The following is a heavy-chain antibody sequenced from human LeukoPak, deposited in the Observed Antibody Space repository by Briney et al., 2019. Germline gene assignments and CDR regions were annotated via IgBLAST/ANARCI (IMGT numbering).Heavy chain of an antibody. J-gene: IGHJ4*02. CDR1: GGSISSSSYY. D-gene: IGHD5-12*01. CDR3: ARDGRSGYDLVY. V-gene: IGHV4-61*02. CDR2: IYTSGST. Sequence: SETLSLTCTVSGGSISSSSYYWGWIRQPPGKGLEWIGRIYTSGSTNYNPSLKSRVTISVDTSKNQFSLKLNSVTAADTAVYYCARDGRSGYDLVYWGQGTLVTVSS.